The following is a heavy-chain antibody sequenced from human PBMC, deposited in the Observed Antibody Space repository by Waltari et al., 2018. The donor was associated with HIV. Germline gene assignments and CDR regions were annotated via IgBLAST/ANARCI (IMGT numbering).Heavy chain of an antibody. CDR1: GFTFSSAW. CDR2: IKSKTDGGTT. J-gene: IGHJ4*02. D-gene: IGHD1-26*01. V-gene: IGHV3-15*01. Sequence: EVQLVESGGGLVKPGGSVRLSCAASGFTFSSAWRSWGRQAPGKGLEWVGRIKSKTDGGTTDYAAPVKGRFTISRDDSKNTLYLQMNSLKTEDTAVYYCTTDWDSGSAQGGYWGQGTLVTVSS. CDR3: TTDWDSGSAQGGY.